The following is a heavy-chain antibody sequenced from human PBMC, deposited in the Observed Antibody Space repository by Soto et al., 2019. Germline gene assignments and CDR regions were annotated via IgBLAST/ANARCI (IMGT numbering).Heavy chain of an antibody. CDR3: ARNWQGLELLVFP. V-gene: IGHV3-74*01. Sequence: HPGGSLRLSCAASGFPFSSYWMHWVRQAPGKGLVWVSHINSDGSSANYADSVKGRFTISRDNAKNTLYLQMNSLRAEDTAVYYCARNWQGLELLVFPWGQGTLVTVSS. D-gene: IGHD1-7*01. CDR1: GFPFSSYW. CDR2: INSDGSSA. J-gene: IGHJ5*02.